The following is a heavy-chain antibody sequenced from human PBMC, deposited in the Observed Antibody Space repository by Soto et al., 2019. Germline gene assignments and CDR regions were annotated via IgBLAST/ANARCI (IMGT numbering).Heavy chain of an antibody. CDR1: GFTFSSHT. D-gene: IGHD2-15*01. V-gene: IGHV3-23*01. J-gene: IGHJ6*03. CDR3: AKTTRVALTSGCYRYRDV. CDR2: ISDSGGNT. Sequence: GGSLRLSCAASGFTFSSHTMRWVRQAPGKGLEWVSSISDSGGNTYYPDFVKGRFTISRDNSKNTLYLQMFSLRAEDAAIYYCAKTTRVALTSGCYRYRDVWGKGTTVTVSS.